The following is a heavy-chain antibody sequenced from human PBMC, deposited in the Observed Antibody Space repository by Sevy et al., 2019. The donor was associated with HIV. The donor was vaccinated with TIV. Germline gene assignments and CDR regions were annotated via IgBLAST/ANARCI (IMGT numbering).Heavy chain of an antibody. CDR3: ARAPYYYGSGSYFDY. D-gene: IGHD3-10*01. Sequence: GGSLRLSCAASGFTFSSYGMNWVRQAPGKGLEWVSSISSSSSYIYYADSVKGRFTISRDNAKNSLYLQMNSLRAEDTAVYYCARAPYYYGSGSYFDYWGQGTLVTVSS. CDR2: ISSSSSYI. CDR1: GFTFSSYG. V-gene: IGHV3-21*01. J-gene: IGHJ4*02.